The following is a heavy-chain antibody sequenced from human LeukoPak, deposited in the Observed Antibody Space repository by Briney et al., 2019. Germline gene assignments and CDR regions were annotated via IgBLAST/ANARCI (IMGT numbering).Heavy chain of an antibody. CDR1: GFTFSDYY. CDR3: TRDGGGPSSGWYGENFDY. Sequence: TGGSLRLSCAASGFTFSDYYMSWVRQAPGKGLEWVGFIRSKAYGGTTEYAASVKGRFTISRDDSKSIAYLQMNSLKTEDTAVYYCTRDGGGPSSGWYGENFDYWGQGTLVTVSS. V-gene: IGHV3-49*04. J-gene: IGHJ4*02. D-gene: IGHD6-19*01. CDR2: IRSKAYGGTT.